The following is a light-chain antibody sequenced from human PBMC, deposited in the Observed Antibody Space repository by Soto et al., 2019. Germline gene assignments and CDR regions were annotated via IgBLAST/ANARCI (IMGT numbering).Light chain of an antibody. J-gene: IGLJ3*02. CDR1: SSDIGVYDF. CDR3: SSYTTSTPRV. V-gene: IGLV2-14*01. CDR2: DVT. Sequence: QSALTQPASVSGSPGQSITISCTGTSSDIGVYDFVSWYQQHPGRAPKLLIYDVTNRPSGISDRFSGSKSGNTASLTISGLQPEDEADYYCSSYTTSTPRVFGGGTKVTVL.